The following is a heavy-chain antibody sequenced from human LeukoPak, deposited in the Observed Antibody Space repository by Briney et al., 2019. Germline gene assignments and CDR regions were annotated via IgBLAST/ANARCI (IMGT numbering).Heavy chain of an antibody. J-gene: IGHJ4*02. D-gene: IGHD4-17*01. V-gene: IGHV1-18*01. CDR1: GYTFTTYG. CDR2: ISSYNGGA. CDR3: ARQKKQTTAIDY. Sequence: ASVKLSCKASGYTFTTYGFSWVRQAPGPGLECMGWISSYNGGADYAQKLQGRVTMTTDTSTSTTYMELRSLRSDDTAVYYCARQKKQTTAIDYWGQGTLVTVSS.